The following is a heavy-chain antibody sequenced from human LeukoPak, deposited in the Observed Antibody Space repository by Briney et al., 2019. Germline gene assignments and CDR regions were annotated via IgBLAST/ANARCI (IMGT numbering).Heavy chain of an antibody. CDR2: IWYDGSNK. Sequence: PGGSLRLSCAASGFPFSIYWMTWVRQAPGKGLEWVAVIWYDGSNKYYADSVKGRFTISRDNSKNTLYLQMNSLRAEDTAVYYCARDQVSGSPPPLAYAFDIWGQGTMVTVSS. J-gene: IGHJ3*02. CDR3: ARDQVSGSPPPLAYAFDI. CDR1: GFPFSIYW. D-gene: IGHD3-10*01. V-gene: IGHV3-33*08.